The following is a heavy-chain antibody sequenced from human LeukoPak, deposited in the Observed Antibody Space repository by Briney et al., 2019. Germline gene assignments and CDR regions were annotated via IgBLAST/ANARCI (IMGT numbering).Heavy chain of an antibody. J-gene: IGHJ4*02. CDR2: IDWNSRST. CDR1: GFTFDDYA. V-gene: IGHV3-9*01. Sequence: GWSLRLSCAASGFTFDDYAMQWVRLSPGKGLEWVSRIDWNSRSTVYADSVRGRFTISRDNAKNSLYLQMISLRPEDTALYYCARDRRPLTGYNAQDYWGQGTLVTVSS. CDR3: ARDRRPLTGYNAQDY. D-gene: IGHD3-9*01.